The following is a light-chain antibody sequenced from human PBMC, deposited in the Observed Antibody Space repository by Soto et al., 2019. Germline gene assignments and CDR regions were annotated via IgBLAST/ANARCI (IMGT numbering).Light chain of an antibody. CDR3: MQALQTPWT. V-gene: IGKV2-28*01. CDR2: WGF. CDR1: QSLVHSSGYNY. J-gene: IGKJ1*01. Sequence: DIVMTQSPLSLPVTPGESASISCRASQSLVHSSGYNYLDWYLQKPGQSPQLLIYWGFNRASGVPDRFSGSGSGTDFTLKISRVEAEDVGVYYCMQALQTPWTFGQGTKVDIK.